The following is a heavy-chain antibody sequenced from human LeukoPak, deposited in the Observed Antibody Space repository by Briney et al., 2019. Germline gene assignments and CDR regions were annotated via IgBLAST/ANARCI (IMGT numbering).Heavy chain of an antibody. V-gene: IGHV5-51*01. Sequence: GESLKISCKGSGYSFTSYWIGWVRQMPGKGLEWMGIIYPGDSDTRYSPSFQGQVTISADKSISTAYLQWSSLKASDTAMYYCARQKVGGSNQLLFSGMDVWGQGTTVTVPS. D-gene: IGHD2-2*01. CDR1: GYSFTSYW. J-gene: IGHJ6*02. CDR2: IYPGDSDT. CDR3: ARQKVGGSNQLLFSGMDV.